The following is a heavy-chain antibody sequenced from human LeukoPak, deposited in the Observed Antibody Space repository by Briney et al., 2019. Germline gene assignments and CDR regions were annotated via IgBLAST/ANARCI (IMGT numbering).Heavy chain of an antibody. J-gene: IGHJ4*02. D-gene: IGHD6-13*01. CDR3: ARIYSSSWFDY. CDR2: IKGDSDTI. V-gene: IGHV3-48*04. Sequence: GGPLRLSCTASGFTFSDYGMNWVRQAPGKGLEWISYIKGDSDTIHYADSVKGRFTISRDNAKNSLYLQMNSLRAEDTAVYYCARIYSSSWFDYWGQGTLVTVSS. CDR1: GFTFSDYG.